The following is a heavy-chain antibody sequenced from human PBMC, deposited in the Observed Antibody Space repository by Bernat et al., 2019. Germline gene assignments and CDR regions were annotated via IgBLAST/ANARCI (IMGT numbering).Heavy chain of an antibody. CDR1: GFTFDDYG. V-gene: IGHV3-20*01. J-gene: IGHJ3*02. D-gene: IGHD6-19*01. CDR2: INWNGGST. CDR3: AREYIIAVAGTTWAFDI. Sequence: EVQLVEFGGGVVRPGGSLRLSCAASGFTFDDYGMSWVRQAPGKGLEWVSGINWNGGSTGYADSVKGRFTISRDNAKNSLYLQMNSLRAEDTALYHCAREYIIAVAGTTWAFDIWGQGTMVTVSS.